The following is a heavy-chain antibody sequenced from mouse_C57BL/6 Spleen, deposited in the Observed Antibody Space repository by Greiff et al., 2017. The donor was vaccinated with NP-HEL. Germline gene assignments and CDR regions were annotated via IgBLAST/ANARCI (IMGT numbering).Heavy chain of an antibody. J-gene: IGHJ2*01. V-gene: IGHV1-54*01. D-gene: IGHD1-1*01. CDR3: ARCYGSSYGFDY. CDR1: GYAFTNYL. Sequence: LVESGAELVRPGTSVKVSCKASGYAFTNYLIEWVKQRPGQGLEWIGVINPGSGGTNYNEKFKGKATLTADKSSSTAYMQLSSLTSEDSAVYFCARCYGSSYGFDYWGQGTTLTVSS. CDR2: INPGSGGT.